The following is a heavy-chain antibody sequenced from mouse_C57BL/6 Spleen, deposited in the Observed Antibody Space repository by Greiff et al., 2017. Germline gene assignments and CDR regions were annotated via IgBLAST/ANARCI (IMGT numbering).Heavy chain of an antibody. D-gene: IGHD1-1*01. V-gene: IGHV3-6*01. CDR2: ISYDGSN. Sequence: EVQLQESGPGLVKPSQSLSLTCSVTGYSITSGYYWNWIRQFPGNKLEWMGYISYDGSNNYNPSLKNRISITRDTSKNQFFLKLNSVTTEDTATYYCARDPSYGSSPGYYFDYWGQGTTLTVSS. CDR1: GYSITSGYY. J-gene: IGHJ2*01. CDR3: ARDPSYGSSPGYYFDY.